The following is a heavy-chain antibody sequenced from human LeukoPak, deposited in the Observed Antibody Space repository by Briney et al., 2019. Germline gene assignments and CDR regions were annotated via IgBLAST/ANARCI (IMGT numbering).Heavy chain of an antibody. D-gene: IGHD2-2*01. Sequence: GGSLRLSCAASGFTYDDYAMHWVRQAPGKGLEWVSGISWNSGSIAYADSVKGRFTISRDNAKNSLYLQMNSLRAEDTALYYCAKSHCDSTSCYLVGSFYFDYWGQGTLVTVSS. V-gene: IGHV3-9*01. CDR2: ISWNSGSI. J-gene: IGHJ4*02. CDR3: AKSHCDSTSCYLVGSFYFDY. CDR1: GFTYDDYA.